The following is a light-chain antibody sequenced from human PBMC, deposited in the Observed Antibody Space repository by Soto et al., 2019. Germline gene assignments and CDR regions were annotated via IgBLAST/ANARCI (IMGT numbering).Light chain of an antibody. V-gene: IGKV1-27*01. Sequence: DIQMTQSPSSLYASVGDTVTITCPASQDIINHLAWYQQRPGKVPNLLIYVASTLHSRVPSRFRGSGSVTHFTLTISGLQPEGVPTYYCQNYHLALGTFGQGTRLEIK. J-gene: IGKJ5*01. CDR1: QDIINH. CDR2: VAS. CDR3: QNYHLALGT.